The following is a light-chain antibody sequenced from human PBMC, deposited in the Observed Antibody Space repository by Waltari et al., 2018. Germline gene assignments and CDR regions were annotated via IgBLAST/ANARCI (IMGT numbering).Light chain of an antibody. CDR3: MQSTQDPYT. CDR2: KVT. CDR1: QSLLHSNGNTY. J-gene: IGKJ2*01. V-gene: IGKV2D-29*02. Sequence: DIVMTQTPLSLPVSPGESASISCRSSQSLLHSNGNTYFHWYLQKPGQSPRLLIYKVTNRESGVPDRFSGSGSGTDFTLKISRVEPEDVGAYYCMQSTQDPYTFGQGTKVEIK.